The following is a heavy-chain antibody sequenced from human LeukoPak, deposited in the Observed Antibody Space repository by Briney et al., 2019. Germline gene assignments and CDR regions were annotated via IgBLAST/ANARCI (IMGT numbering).Heavy chain of an antibody. J-gene: IGHJ6*03. CDR1: GFTFSSYA. V-gene: IGHV3-30*04. CDR2: ISYDGSNK. CDR3: VRDPSYGSSWYYYMDV. Sequence: GRSLRLSCAAYGFTFSSYAMQWVRQAPGKGLEMVAVISYDGSNKYYADSVKGRFTISRDNSKNSLYLQMDSRRVEDTAVYYCVRDPSYGSSWYYYMDVWGKGTTVTVSS. D-gene: IGHD6-13*01.